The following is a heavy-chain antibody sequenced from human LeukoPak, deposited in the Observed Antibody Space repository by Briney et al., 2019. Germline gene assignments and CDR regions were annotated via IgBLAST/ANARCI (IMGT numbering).Heavy chain of an antibody. CDR2: INHSGST. V-gene: IGHV4-34*01. CDR1: GGSFSGYY. D-gene: IGHD3-10*01. CDR3: ARGQNGSGSYWWFDP. Sequence: SETLSLTCAVYGGSFSGYYWSWIRQPPGKGLEWIGEINHSGSTNYNPSLKSRVTISVDTSKNQFSLKLSSVTAADTAVYYCARGQNGSGSYWWFDPWGQGELVTVSS. J-gene: IGHJ5*02.